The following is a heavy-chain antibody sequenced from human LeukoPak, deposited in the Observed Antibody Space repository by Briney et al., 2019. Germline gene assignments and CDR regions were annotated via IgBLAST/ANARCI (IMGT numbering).Heavy chain of an antibody. D-gene: IGHD3-3*01. Sequence: SETLSLTCSVSGGSISSYYWSWIRQPPGKGLEWIGYIYYSGSTNYTPSLKSRVTISVDTSKNQFSPRLTSVTAADTAVYYCARGGSYYDFWSGYYDYYYYMDVWGKGTTVTVSS. CDR2: IYYSGST. CDR1: GGSISSYY. CDR3: ARGGSYYDFWSGYYDYYYYMDV. J-gene: IGHJ6*03. V-gene: IGHV4-59*01.